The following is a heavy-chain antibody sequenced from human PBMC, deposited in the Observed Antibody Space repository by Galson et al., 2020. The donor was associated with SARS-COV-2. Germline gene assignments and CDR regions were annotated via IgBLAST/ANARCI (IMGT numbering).Heavy chain of an antibody. J-gene: IGHJ4*02. V-gene: IGHV4-30-4*01. CDR2: IHPSGNT. Sequence: SETLSLTCTVSGDSISSDDFYWSWIRQTPGTGLEWIGDIHPSGNTYYNPSLMSRGTISVDTSKNQFSLRLSSVTATDTAVYFCARTSSTATREYYFDYWGQGTLVSVSS. CDR1: GDSISSDDFY. D-gene: IGHD4-17*01. CDR3: ARTSSTATREYYFDY.